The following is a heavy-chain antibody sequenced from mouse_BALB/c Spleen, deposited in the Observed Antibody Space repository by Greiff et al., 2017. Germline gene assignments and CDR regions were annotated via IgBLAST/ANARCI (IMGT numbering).Heavy chain of an antibody. V-gene: IGHV3-6*02. CDR1: GYSITSGYY. Sequence: EVKLMESGPGLVKPSQSLSLTCSVTGYSITSGYYWNWIRQFPGNKLEWMGYISYDGSNNYNPSLKNRISITRDTSKNQFFLKLNSVTTEDTATYYCAREGYYYGSSYGWFAYWGQGTLVTVSA. CDR3: AREGYYYGSSYGWFAY. J-gene: IGHJ3*01. CDR2: ISYDGSN. D-gene: IGHD1-1*01.